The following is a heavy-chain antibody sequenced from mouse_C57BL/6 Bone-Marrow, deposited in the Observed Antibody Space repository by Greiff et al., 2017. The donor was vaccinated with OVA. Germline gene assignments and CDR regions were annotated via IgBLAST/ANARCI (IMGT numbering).Heavy chain of an antibody. V-gene: IGHV1-80*01. CDR3: ARWHFDV. CDR1: GYAFSSYW. Sequence: LQQSGASVKISCKASGYAFSSYWMNWVKQRPGKGLEWIGQIYPGDGDTNYNGKFKGKATLTADKSSSTAYMQLSSLTSEDSAVYFCARWHFDVWGTGTTVTVSS. CDR2: IYPGDGDT. J-gene: IGHJ1*03.